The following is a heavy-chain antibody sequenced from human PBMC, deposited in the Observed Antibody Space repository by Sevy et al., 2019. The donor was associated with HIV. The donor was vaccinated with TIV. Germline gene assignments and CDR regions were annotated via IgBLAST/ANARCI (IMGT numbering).Heavy chain of an antibody. V-gene: IGHV1-69*13. D-gene: IGHD1-1*01. Sequence: ASVKVSCKASGGPFNTYAITWIRQAPGQGLEWMGGIIPLYGTTKYAQKFQGRDTITADESRTTAYLEVSSLRSEDTAVCYCASEVGGSVRLERLTSYYGVDVWGQGTTVTVSS. J-gene: IGHJ6*02. CDR3: ASEVGGSVRLERLTSYYGVDV. CDR2: IIPLYGTT. CDR1: GGPFNTYA.